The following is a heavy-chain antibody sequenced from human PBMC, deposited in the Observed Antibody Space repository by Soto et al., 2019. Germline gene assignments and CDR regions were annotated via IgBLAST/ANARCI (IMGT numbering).Heavy chain of an antibody. Sequence: LRLSCAASGFTFSSYAMGWVRQAPGKGLEWVANIKQDGSEKYYVDSVKGRFTISRDNAKNSLYLQMNSLRAEDTAVYYCARDPNIVLVPAALRSYYYYYGMDVWGQGTTVTVSS. CDR2: IKQDGSEK. CDR3: ARDPNIVLVPAALRSYYYYYGMDV. J-gene: IGHJ6*02. D-gene: IGHD2-2*01. CDR1: GFTFSSYA. V-gene: IGHV3-7*01.